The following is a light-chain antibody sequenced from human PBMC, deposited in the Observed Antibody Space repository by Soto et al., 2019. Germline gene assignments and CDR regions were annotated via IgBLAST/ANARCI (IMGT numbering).Light chain of an antibody. CDR3: QQVNSYPIT. J-gene: IGKJ1*01. CDR1: QGIRNY. Sequence: DIQLTQSPSFLSASVGDRVTITCRASQGIRNYLAWYQQKPGRAPKLLIYIASTLQSGVPSRFSGSYSGTEFTLTITSLQPEDFATYYCQQVNSYPITFGQGTKVDI. V-gene: IGKV1-9*01. CDR2: IAS.